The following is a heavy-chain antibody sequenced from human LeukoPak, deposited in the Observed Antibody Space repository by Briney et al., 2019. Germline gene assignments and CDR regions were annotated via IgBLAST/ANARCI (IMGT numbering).Heavy chain of an antibody. Sequence: ASVKVSCKASGYTFTGYYMHWVRQAPGQGLEWMGRINPNSGGTNYAQKFQGRVTMTKDTSTSKAYMELRRLRSDDTAVYYCAREIGRVAAAVDYWGQGTLVTVSS. CDR1: GYTFTGYY. V-gene: IGHV1-2*06. J-gene: IGHJ4*02. CDR2: INPNSGGT. CDR3: AREIGRVAAAVDY. D-gene: IGHD2-15*01.